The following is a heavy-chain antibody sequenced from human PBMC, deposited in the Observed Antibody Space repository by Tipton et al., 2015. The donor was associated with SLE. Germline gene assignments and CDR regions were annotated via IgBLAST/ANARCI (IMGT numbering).Heavy chain of an antibody. CDR1: GSSISSGGYY. J-gene: IGHJ3*02. V-gene: IGHV4-31*02. D-gene: IGHD2-21*01. CDR2: IYYSGST. CDR3: ARSYCGGDCYEDAFDI. Sequence: LRLSCTVSGSSISSGGYYWSWIRQHPGKGLEWIGYIYYSGSTYYNPSLKSRVTISVDTSKNQFSLKLSSVTAADTAVYYCARSYCGGDCYEDAFDIWGQGTMVTVSS.